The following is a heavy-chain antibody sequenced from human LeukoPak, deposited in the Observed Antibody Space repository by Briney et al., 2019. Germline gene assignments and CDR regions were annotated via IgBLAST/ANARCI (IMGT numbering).Heavy chain of an antibody. CDR3: ARGRPGNYFDY. V-gene: IGHV3-74*01. Sequence: GGSLRLSCAASGFTFSSNWMYWVRQAPGKGLVWVSYISSGGSSTNYADSVKGRFTISRDNAKNTLYVQMNSLRADDTAVYYCARGRPGNYFDYWGQGTLVTVSS. J-gene: IGHJ4*02. D-gene: IGHD1-26*01. CDR1: GFTFSSNW. CDR2: ISSGGSST.